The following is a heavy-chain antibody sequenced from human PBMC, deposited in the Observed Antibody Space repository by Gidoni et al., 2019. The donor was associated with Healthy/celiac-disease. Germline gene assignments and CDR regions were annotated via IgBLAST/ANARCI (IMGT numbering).Heavy chain of an antibody. Sequence: QVQLVQSGAEVQKPGSSVKVSCKASGGTFSSYTISWVRQAPGQGLEWMGRIIPILGIANYAQKFQGRVTITADKSTSTAYMELSSLRSEDTAVYYCARARYGSGSYYYYGMDVWGQGTTVTVSS. V-gene: IGHV1-69*02. D-gene: IGHD3-10*01. CDR1: GGTFSSYT. J-gene: IGHJ6*02. CDR3: ARARYGSGSYYYYGMDV. CDR2: IIPILGIA.